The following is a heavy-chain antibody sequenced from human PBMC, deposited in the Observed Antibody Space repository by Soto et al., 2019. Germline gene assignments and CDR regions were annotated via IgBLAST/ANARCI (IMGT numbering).Heavy chain of an antibody. V-gene: IGHV1-46*01. CDR1: GYAFSTYY. CDR3: ARDLPTATRAADY. Sequence: QVHLVQSGAEVKKPGASVKVSCKASGYAFSTYYMHWVRQARGQGLEWMGIINPRGGGANYAQKFQGRFTMTSDTSTSTVYMELSILTSEDTAVYYCARDLPTATRAADYWGQGTLVTVSS. J-gene: IGHJ4*02. CDR2: INPRGGGA. D-gene: IGHD3-10*01.